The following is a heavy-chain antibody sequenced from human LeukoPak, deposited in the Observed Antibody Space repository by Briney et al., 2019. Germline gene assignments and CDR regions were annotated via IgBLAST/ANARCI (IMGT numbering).Heavy chain of an antibody. V-gene: IGHV4-34*01. D-gene: IGHD3-16*01. CDR3: ARRDIMIAGGDFDY. CDR2: IKHSGST. J-gene: IGHJ4*02. Sequence: SETLSLTCAVYGGSFSGYYWSWIRQPPGKGLEWIGEIKHSGSTNYNPSLKSRVTISVDTSKNQFSLKLSSVTAADTAVYYCARRDIMIAGGDFDYWGQGTLVTVSS. CDR1: GGSFSGYY.